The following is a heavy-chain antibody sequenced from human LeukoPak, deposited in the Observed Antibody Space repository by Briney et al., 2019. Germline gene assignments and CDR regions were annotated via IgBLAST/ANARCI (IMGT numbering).Heavy chain of an antibody. CDR1: GGSISERSYY. D-gene: IGHD3-3*01. Sequence: SETLSLTCIVSGGSISERSYYWAWIRQPPGKGLEWIGSIYYGGTTYYNPSLKSRVTISVDTSKNQFSLKLRSVTAADTAVYYCVRAVTTFGVVTDAFDIWGQGTMVTVSS. V-gene: IGHV4-39*07. CDR2: IYYGGTT. CDR3: VRAVTTFGVVTDAFDI. J-gene: IGHJ3*02.